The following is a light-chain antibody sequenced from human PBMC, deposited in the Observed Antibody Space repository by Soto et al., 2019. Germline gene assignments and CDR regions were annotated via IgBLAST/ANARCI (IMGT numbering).Light chain of an antibody. J-gene: IGLJ1*01. CDR1: SSDVGAYDY. Sequence: QSALTQPASVSGSPGQSITISCTGTSSDVGAYDYVSWYQQHPGKAPKLLIYDVTTRPSGVSNRFSGSKSGNTASLTISGLETDDEADYYCQSYDSRLSCSVFGTGTKVTAL. CDR2: DVT. V-gene: IGLV2-14*03. CDR3: QSYDSRLSCSV.